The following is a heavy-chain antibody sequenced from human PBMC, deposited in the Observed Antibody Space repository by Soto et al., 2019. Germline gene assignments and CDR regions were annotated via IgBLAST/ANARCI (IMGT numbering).Heavy chain of an antibody. J-gene: IGHJ5*02. CDR3: ARDGAAAGLMLADWFDP. V-gene: IGHV4-4*02. CDR1: GGSISSSNW. Sequence: QVQLQESGPGLVKPSGTLSLTCAVSGGSISSSNWWRWVRQPPGKGLEWIGEIYHSGSTNYNPSLNSRVTISVDKSKNQFSLKLSSVTAADTAVYYCARDGAAAGLMLADWFDPWGQGTLVTVSS. CDR2: IYHSGST. D-gene: IGHD6-13*01.